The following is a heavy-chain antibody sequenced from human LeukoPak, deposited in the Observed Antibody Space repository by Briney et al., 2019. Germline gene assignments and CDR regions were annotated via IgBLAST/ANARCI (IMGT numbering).Heavy chain of an antibody. V-gene: IGHV4-34*01. CDR1: GGSFSGYY. CDR2: INHSGST. Sequence: SETLSLTCAVYGGSFSGYYWSWIRQPPGKGLEWIGEINHSGSTNYNPSLKSRVTISVDTSKNQFSLKLSSVTAADTAVYYCARGARGLLGAFDIWGQGTMVTVSS. D-gene: IGHD4-17*01. CDR3: ARGARGLLGAFDI. J-gene: IGHJ3*02.